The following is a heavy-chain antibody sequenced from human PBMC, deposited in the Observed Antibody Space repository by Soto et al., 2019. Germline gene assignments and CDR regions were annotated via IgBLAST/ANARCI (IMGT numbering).Heavy chain of an antibody. V-gene: IGHV4-39*01. CDR3: ARGSMIRGYY. CDR1: GGSISSSSYY. CDR2: IDHTGST. J-gene: IGHJ4*02. D-gene: IGHD3-10*01. Sequence: TSETLSLTCTVSGGSISSSSYYWGWIRQSPGKGLEWIGEIDHTGSTNYNPSPQSRVTISVDTSKNQFSLGLISVTAADTALYYCARGSMIRGYYWAQGTLVTVSS.